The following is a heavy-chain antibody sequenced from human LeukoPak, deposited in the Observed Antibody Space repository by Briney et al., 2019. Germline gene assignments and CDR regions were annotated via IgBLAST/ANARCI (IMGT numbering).Heavy chain of an antibody. Sequence: PSVQVSCKASGGTFSSYAISWVRQAPGQGLEWMGGIIPIFGTANYAQKFQGRVTITADESTSTAYMELSSLRSEDTAVYYCARGGLRYCSSTSCYPNWFDPWGQGTLVTVSS. D-gene: IGHD2-2*01. CDR1: GGTFSSYA. J-gene: IGHJ5*02. CDR3: ARGGLRYCSSTSCYPNWFDP. V-gene: IGHV1-69*13. CDR2: IIPIFGTA.